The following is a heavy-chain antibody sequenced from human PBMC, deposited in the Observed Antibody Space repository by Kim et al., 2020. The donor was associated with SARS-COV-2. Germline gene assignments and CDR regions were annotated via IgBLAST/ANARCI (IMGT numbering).Heavy chain of an antibody. CDR3: ARSGYIYGFDY. J-gene: IGHJ4*02. Sequence: FYVYSVKGRLTISRDNVKNSLYLQMNSLRAEDTAVYYCARSGYIYGFDYWGQGTLVTVSS. D-gene: IGHD5-18*01. V-gene: IGHV3-7*01.